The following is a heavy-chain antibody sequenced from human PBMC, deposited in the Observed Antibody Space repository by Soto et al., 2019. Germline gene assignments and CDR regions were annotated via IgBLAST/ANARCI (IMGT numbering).Heavy chain of an antibody. CDR3: ARAGGLWSYYYYYGMDV. Sequence: PSETLSLTCAVYGGSFSGYYWSWIRQPPGKGLEWIGEINHSGSTNYNPSLKSRVTISVDTSKSQFSLKLSSVTAADTAVYYCARAGGLWSYYYYYGMDVWGQGTTVTVSS. V-gene: IGHV4-34*01. D-gene: IGHD5-18*01. CDR2: INHSGST. CDR1: GGSFSGYY. J-gene: IGHJ6*02.